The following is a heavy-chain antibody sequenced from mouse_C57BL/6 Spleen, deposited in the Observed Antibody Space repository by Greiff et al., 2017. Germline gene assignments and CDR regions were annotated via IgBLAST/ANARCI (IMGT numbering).Heavy chain of an antibody. CDR3: ARRTTVVGYFDY. CDR1: GYAFSSYW. CDR2: IYPGDGDT. V-gene: IGHV1-80*01. D-gene: IGHD1-1*01. Sequence: VKLQESGAELVKPGASVKISCKASGYAFSSYWMNWVKQRPGKGLEWIGQIYPGDGDTNYNGKFKGKATLTADKSSSTAYMQLSSLTSEDSAVYFCARRTTVVGYFDYWGQGTTLTVSS. J-gene: IGHJ2*01.